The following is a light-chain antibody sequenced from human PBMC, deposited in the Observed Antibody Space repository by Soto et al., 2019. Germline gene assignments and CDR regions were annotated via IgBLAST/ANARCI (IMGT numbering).Light chain of an antibody. CDR2: EVS. Sequence: QSALTQPASVSGSPGQSITISCTGTSSDVGSYDLVSWYQQHPDKDPKLMIYEVSKRPSGVSNRFSGSKSGNTASLTISGLQAEDEADYYCCSYAGSSTHVLFGGGTKLTVL. CDR3: CSYAGSSTHVL. V-gene: IGLV2-23*02. CDR1: SSDVGSYDL. J-gene: IGLJ2*01.